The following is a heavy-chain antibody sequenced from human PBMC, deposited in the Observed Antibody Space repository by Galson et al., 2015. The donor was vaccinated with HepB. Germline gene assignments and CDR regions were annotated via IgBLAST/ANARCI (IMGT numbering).Heavy chain of an antibody. CDR1: GYTFTSYD. CDR3: ARVGWEYCSGGSCYSYYFDY. CDR2: MNPNSGNT. J-gene: IGHJ4*02. D-gene: IGHD2-15*01. Sequence: SVKVSCKASGYTFTSYDINWVRQATGQGLEWMGWMNPNSGNTGYAQKFQGRVTMTRNTSISTAYMELSSLRSEDTAVYYCARVGWEYCSGGSCYSYYFDYWGQGTLVTVSS. V-gene: IGHV1-8*01.